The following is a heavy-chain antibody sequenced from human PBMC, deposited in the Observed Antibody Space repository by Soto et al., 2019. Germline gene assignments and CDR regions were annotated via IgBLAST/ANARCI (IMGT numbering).Heavy chain of an antibody. Sequence: WGSLRLSCAASGFTFSSYGMHWVRQAPGKGLGWVAVISYDGSNKYYADSVKGRFTISRDNSKNTLYLQMNSLRAEDTAVYYCAKGIQLWNYYYYGMDVWGQGTTVTVSS. CDR3: AKGIQLWNYYYYGMDV. CDR2: ISYDGSNK. CDR1: GFTFSSYG. V-gene: IGHV3-30*18. J-gene: IGHJ6*02. D-gene: IGHD5-18*01.